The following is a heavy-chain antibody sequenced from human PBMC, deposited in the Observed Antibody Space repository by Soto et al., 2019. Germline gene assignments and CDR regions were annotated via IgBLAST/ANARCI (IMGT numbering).Heavy chain of an antibody. CDR3: AKDRGRFLEWLLYSHYYYGMDV. J-gene: IGHJ6*02. D-gene: IGHD3-3*01. CDR1: GFTFSSYG. CDR2: ISYDGSNK. Sequence: QVQLVESGGGVVQPGRSLRLSCAASGFTFSSYGMHWVRQAPGKGLEWVAVISYDGSNKYYADSVKGRFTISRDNSKNTLYLQMNSLRAEDTAVYYCAKDRGRFLEWLLYSHYYYGMDVWGQGTTVTVSS. V-gene: IGHV3-30*18.